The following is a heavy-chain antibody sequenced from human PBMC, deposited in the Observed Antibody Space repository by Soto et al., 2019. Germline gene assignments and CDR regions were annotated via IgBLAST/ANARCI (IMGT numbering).Heavy chain of an antibody. J-gene: IGHJ4*02. CDR2: IFHTGAT. D-gene: IGHD1-26*01. CDR3: ARRRIVPTTNFDY. V-gene: IGHV4-39*01. Sequence: LSLTCTVSGDSISSSSFYWGWIRQPPGKGLEWIGHIFHTGATYQNPTLKSRLRMSVDPSKNQFSLNLSSVTATDTTVYYCARRRIVPTTNFDYWGQGTLVTVSS. CDR1: GDSISSSSFY.